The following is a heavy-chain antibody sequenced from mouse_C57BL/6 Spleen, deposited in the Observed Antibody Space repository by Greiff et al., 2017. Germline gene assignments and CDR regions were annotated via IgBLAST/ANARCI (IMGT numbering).Heavy chain of an antibody. Sequence: LVESGAELARPGASVKLSCKASGYTFTSYGISWVKQRTGQGLEWIGEIYPRNGNTYYNEKFKGKATLTADKSSSTAYMELRSLTSEDSAVYFCARPYDYDGYAMDYWGQGTSVTVSS. V-gene: IGHV1-81*01. CDR1: GYTFTSYG. D-gene: IGHD2-4*01. J-gene: IGHJ4*01. CDR2: IYPRNGNT. CDR3: ARPYDYDGYAMDY.